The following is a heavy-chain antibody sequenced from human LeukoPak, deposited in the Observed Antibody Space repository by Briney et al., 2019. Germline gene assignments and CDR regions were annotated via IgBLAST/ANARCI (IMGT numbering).Heavy chain of an antibody. CDR1: GFTFSSYS. J-gene: IGHJ4*02. V-gene: IGHV3-21*01. CDR2: ISSSSSYI. D-gene: IGHD3-22*01. CDR3: ARDLYYYDSSGYYY. Sequence: GGSLRLSCAASGFTFSSYSMNWVRQAPGKGLEWVSSISSSSSYIYYADSVKGRFTISRDNAKNSLYLQMNSLRAEETAVYYCARDLYYYDSSGYYYWGQGTLVTVSS.